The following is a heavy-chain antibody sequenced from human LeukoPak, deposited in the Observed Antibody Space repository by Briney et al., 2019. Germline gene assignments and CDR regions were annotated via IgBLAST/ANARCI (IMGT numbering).Heavy chain of an antibody. V-gene: IGHV3-23*01. CDR1: GFTFSSYA. CDR3: AKEGALVGANRGSFDY. Sequence: GGSLRLSCAASGFTFSSYAMSWVRQAPGKGLEWLSAISGSGGSTYYADSVKGRFTISRDNSKNTLYLQMNSLRAEDTAVYYCAKEGALVGANRGSFDYWGQGTLVTVSS. J-gene: IGHJ4*02. CDR2: ISGSGGST. D-gene: IGHD1-26*01.